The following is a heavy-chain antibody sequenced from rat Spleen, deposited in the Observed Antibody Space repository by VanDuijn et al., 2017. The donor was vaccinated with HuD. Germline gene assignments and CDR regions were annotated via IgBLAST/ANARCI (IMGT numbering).Heavy chain of an antibody. CDR2: ISTSGGTP. D-gene: IGHD1-12*02. Sequence: EVQLVESGGGLVQPGRSLKLSCAALGFTFSNYDMAWVRQAPTKGLEWVASISTSGGTPYYRDSVRGRFTVSRDNAKSTLYLQMDSLRSEDTATYYCATHQGMVVITPFDYWGQGVMVTVSS. CDR1: GFTFSNYD. V-gene: IGHV5-25*01. J-gene: IGHJ2*01. CDR3: ATHQGMVVITPFDY.